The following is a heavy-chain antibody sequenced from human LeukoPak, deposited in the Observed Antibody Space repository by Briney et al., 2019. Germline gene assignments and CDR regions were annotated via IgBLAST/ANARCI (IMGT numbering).Heavy chain of an antibody. D-gene: IGHD6-13*01. V-gene: IGHV1-2*02. CDR1: GGTFSSYA. CDR3: ARDMRKQQLVKSLDP. Sequence: ASVKVSCKASGGTFSSYAISWVRQAPGQGLECMGWINPNSGGTNYAQKFQGRVTMTRDTSISTAYMEPSRLRSDDTAVYYCARDMRKQQLVKSLDPWGQGTLVTVSS. CDR2: INPNSGGT. J-gene: IGHJ5*02.